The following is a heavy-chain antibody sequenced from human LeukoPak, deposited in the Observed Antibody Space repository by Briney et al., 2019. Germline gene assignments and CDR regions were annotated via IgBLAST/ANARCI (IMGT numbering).Heavy chain of an antibody. D-gene: IGHD4-11*01. Sequence: SETLSLTCTVSGGSISSYYWSWIRQPAGKGLEWIGRIYTSGSTNYNPSLKSRVTMSVDTSKNQFSLKLSSVTAADTAVYYCARGSPVTERLYYYYYGMDVWGQGTTVTVSS. CDR1: GGSISSYY. CDR3: ARGSPVTERLYYYYYGMDV. CDR2: IYTSGST. J-gene: IGHJ6*02. V-gene: IGHV4-4*07.